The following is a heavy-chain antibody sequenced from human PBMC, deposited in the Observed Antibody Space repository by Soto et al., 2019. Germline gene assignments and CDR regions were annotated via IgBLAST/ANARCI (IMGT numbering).Heavy chain of an antibody. Sequence: PSETLSLTCTVSGGSISSSGYYWGWIRQPPGKGLEWNGTISYSGSTYYNPSLNSRVTMSGDTSNNQFSLKLSSVTAADTAVYYCSRRIALYRSRSDNYYGMDVWGLGTTVTVSS. J-gene: IGHJ6*02. V-gene: IGHV4-39*01. CDR3: SRRIALYRSRSDNYYGMDV. CDR2: ISYSGST. D-gene: IGHD3-16*02. CDR1: GGSISSSGYY.